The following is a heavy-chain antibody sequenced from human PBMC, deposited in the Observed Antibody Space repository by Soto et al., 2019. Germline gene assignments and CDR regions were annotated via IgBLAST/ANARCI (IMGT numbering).Heavy chain of an antibody. CDR3: ARARAQLVLRYFSYYHGMDV. CDR1: GGSFSGYY. D-gene: IGHD3-9*01. Sequence: PSETLSLTCAVYGGSFSGYYWSWIRQPPGKGLEWIGEINHSGSTNYNPSLKSRVTISVDTSKNQFSLKLSSVTAADTAVYYCARARAQLVLRYFSYYHGMDVWGQGTTVTVSS. J-gene: IGHJ6*02. CDR2: INHSGST. V-gene: IGHV4-34*01.